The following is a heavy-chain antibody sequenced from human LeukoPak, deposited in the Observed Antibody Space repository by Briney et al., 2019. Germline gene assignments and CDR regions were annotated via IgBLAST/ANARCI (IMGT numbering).Heavy chain of an antibody. V-gene: IGHV4-34*01. D-gene: IGHD6-13*01. CDR3: ARGPGIAAAGIRY. CDR2: INHSGST. J-gene: IGHJ4*02. Sequence: SETLSLTCAVYGGSFSGYYWSWIRQPPGKGLGWIGEINHSGSTNYNPSLKSRVTISVDTSKNQFSLKLSSVTAADTAVYYCARGPGIAAAGIRYWGQGTLVTVSS. CDR1: GGSFSGYY.